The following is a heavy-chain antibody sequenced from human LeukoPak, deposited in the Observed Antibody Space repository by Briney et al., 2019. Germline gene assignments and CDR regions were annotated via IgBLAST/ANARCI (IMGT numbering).Heavy chain of an antibody. J-gene: IGHJ6*02. V-gene: IGHV3-7*01. CDR2: ITPDGSGK. CDR3: ARDFDYVTHYYGMDV. CDR1: GFSFKDYW. D-gene: IGHD3-9*01. Sequence: GGSLRLSCAASGFSFKDYWMSWVRQAPGKGLEWVADITPDGSGKTYVDSVKGRFTISRDNAKQSLYLQMDTVTAEDTAVYYCARDFDYVTHYYGMDVWGQGTTVTVSS.